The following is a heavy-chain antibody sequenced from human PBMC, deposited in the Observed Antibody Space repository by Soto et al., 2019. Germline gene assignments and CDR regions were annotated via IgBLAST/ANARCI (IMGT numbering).Heavy chain of an antibody. CDR3: ASWLKGPDIGNYYYGMDF. J-gene: IGHJ6*02. CDR1: GGAFSDYA. V-gene: IGHV1-69*12. CDR2: IMPIFRAP. D-gene: IGHD2-15*01. Sequence: QVQLVQSGAEVKKPGSSVKVSCKASGGAFSDYAFSWVRQAPGQGLEWLGGIMPIFRAPDYAQKFQGRVTTSANAFTRTACMEMIGRSSEEPSVYYCASWLKGPDIGNYYYGMDFWGQGTTVTVS.